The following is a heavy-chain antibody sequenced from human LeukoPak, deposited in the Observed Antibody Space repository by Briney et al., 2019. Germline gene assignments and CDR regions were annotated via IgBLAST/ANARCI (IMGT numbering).Heavy chain of an antibody. D-gene: IGHD2-15*01. CDR3: AMEQRKYSAGFTIDY. J-gene: IGHJ4*02. Sequence: GGSLRLSCAASRFTFRNHGMHWVRQAPGKGLEWVAVISYDGSNKYYADSVKGRFTISRDNSKNTLYLQMNSLRAEDTAVYYCAMEQRKYSAGFTIDYWGQGTLVTVSS. CDR1: RFTFRNHG. CDR2: ISYDGSNK. V-gene: IGHV3-30*19.